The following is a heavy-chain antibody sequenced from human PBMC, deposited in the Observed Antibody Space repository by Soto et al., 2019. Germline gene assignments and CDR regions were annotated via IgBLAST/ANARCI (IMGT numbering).Heavy chain of an antibody. CDR2: INHSGST. CDR1: GGSFSGYY. D-gene: IGHD3-10*01. CDR3: ARVLPYYGSGGYFWFDP. J-gene: IGHJ5*02. Sequence: SETLSLTCAVYGGSFSGYYWSWIRQPPGKGLEWIGEINHSGSTNYNPSLKSRVTISVDTSKNQFSLKLSSVTAADTAVYYCARVLPYYGSGGYFWFDPWGQGTLVTVSS. V-gene: IGHV4-34*01.